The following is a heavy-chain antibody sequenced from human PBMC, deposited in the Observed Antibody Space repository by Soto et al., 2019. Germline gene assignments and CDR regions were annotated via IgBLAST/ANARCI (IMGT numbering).Heavy chain of an antibody. V-gene: IGHV1-69*01. Sequence: QVQLVQSGAEVRKPGSSVRVSCKASGGSFNRHTISWVRQAPGQGLEWMGGIIPIFGTANHAQKFQGRVTIIGDESTSTVYMELSSLRSDDTAIFYCAGGWGYDSTDYYYAYWGQGTLVIVSS. CDR1: GGSFNRHT. CDR3: AGGWGYDSTDYYYAY. D-gene: IGHD3-22*01. CDR2: IIPIFGTA. J-gene: IGHJ4*02.